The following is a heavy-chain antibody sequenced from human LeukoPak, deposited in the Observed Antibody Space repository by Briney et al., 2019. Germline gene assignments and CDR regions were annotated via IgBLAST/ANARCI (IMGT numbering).Heavy chain of an antibody. V-gene: IGHV1-18*01. D-gene: IGHD6-13*01. CDR1: GYTFTSYG. J-gene: IGHJ6*02. Sequence: ASVKVSRKASGYTFTSYGISWVRQAPGQGPEWMGWISAYNGNTNYAQKLQGRVTMTTDTSTSTAYMELRSLRSDDTAVYYCARESRGYSSSWTQEINYYYYGMDVWGQGTTVTVSS. CDR2: ISAYNGNT. CDR3: ARESRGYSSSWTQEINYYYYGMDV.